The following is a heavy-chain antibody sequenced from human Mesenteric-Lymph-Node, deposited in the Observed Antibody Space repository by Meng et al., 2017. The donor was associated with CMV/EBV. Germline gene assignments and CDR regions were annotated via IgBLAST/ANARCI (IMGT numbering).Heavy chain of an antibody. CDR1: GYSFTSYD. D-gene: IGHD5-24*01. Sequence: ASVKVSCKASGYSFTSYDINWVRQATGQGLEWMGWMNPNNGNTGYAQKFQGRVTMTRNTSISTAYMDLSSLRSEDTAVYYCARGDIPVNNYYYYGMDVWGQGTTVTVSS. CDR3: ARGDIPVNNYYYYGMDV. V-gene: IGHV1-8*01. CDR2: MNPNNGNT. J-gene: IGHJ6*02.